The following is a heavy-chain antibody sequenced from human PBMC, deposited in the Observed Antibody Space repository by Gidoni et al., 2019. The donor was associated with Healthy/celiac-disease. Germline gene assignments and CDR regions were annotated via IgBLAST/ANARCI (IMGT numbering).Heavy chain of an antibody. Sequence: QVLLVQSGAEVKKPGASVMVSCKVSGNTLSELSLHWVRLAPGEGLEWMGGVDPEAGDTIYAQKFQGRIAMTEDKSTDTTYMELSSLRSEDATVYYCASHWNHPPYGVYWGQGTLVTVSS. D-gene: IGHD1-1*01. CDR1: GNTLSELS. V-gene: IGHV1-24*01. CDR2: VDPEAGDT. CDR3: ASHWNHPPYGVY. J-gene: IGHJ4*02.